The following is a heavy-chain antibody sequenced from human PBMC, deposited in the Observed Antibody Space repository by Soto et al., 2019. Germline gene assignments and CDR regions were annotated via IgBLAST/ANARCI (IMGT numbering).Heavy chain of an antibody. CDR3: ARGRYGDY. CDR2: ISAHNGNT. Sequence: QAHLVQSGPEVKKPGASVKVSCKGSGYIFTSYGIAWVRQAPGQGLEWMGWISAHNGNTEYAQKFQGRVTVTRDTSTSTAYMELMSLRSDDTALYYCARGRYGDYWGKGALVTVSS. J-gene: IGHJ4*02. V-gene: IGHV1-18*01. CDR1: GYIFTSYG. D-gene: IGHD4-17*01.